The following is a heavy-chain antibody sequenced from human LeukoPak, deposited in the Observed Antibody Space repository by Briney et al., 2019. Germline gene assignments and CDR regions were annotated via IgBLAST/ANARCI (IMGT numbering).Heavy chain of an antibody. CDR3: ARMGAGGGTYCSSTSCSPPPVA. Sequence: GRSLRLSCAASGFTFSSYAMHWVRQAPGKGLEWVAVISYDGSNKYYADSVKGRFTISRDNSKNTLYLQMNSLRAEDTAVYYCARMGAGGGTYCSSTSCSPPPVAWGQGTLVTVSS. CDR1: GFTFSSYA. V-gene: IGHV3-30*04. J-gene: IGHJ5*02. D-gene: IGHD2-2*01. CDR2: ISYDGSNK.